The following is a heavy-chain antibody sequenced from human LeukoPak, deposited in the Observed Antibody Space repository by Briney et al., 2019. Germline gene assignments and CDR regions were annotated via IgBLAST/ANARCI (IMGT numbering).Heavy chain of an antibody. CDR2: VYYTGST. J-gene: IGHJ4*02. D-gene: IGHD7-27*01. CDR3: ASNTGTVFDY. V-gene: IGHV4-59*01. Sequence: PSETLSLTCTVSGDFITAYYWSWIRQPPGKGLEWIGYVYYTGSTEYNPSLRSRVTISLEMSNHQFSLNLTSVTAADTAVYYCASNTGTVFDYWGQGALATVSS. CDR1: GDFITAYY.